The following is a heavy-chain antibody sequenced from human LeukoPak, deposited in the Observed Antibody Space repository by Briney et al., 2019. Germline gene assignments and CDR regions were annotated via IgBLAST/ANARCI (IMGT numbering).Heavy chain of an antibody. D-gene: IGHD3-10*01. CDR3: ARSSGSGSRNYFYYPLDV. CDR2: IYYSGGA. J-gene: IGHJ6*02. Sequence: PSETLSLTCTVSGGSISSYYWSWIRQPPGKGLEWIGYIYYSGGANYNPSLKSRVTISLDTSQNHFSLNLTSVIAADTAVYYCARSSGSGSRNYFYYPLDVWGQGTTVTVSS. V-gene: IGHV4-59*01. CDR1: GGSISSYY.